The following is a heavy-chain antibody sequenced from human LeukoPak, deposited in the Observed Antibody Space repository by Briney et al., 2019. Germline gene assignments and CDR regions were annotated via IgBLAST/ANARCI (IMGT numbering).Heavy chain of an antibody. CDR3: ARDLTVVDYGDYSYYYYMDV. V-gene: IGHV3-7*01. Sequence: SGGSLRLSCAASGFTFSSYWMSWVRQAPGKGLEWVANIKQDGSEKYYVDSVKGRFTISRDNAKNPLYLQMNSLRAEDTAVYYCARDLTVVDYGDYSYYYYMDVWGKGTTVTVSS. CDR2: IKQDGSEK. CDR1: GFTFSSYW. D-gene: IGHD4-17*01. J-gene: IGHJ6*03.